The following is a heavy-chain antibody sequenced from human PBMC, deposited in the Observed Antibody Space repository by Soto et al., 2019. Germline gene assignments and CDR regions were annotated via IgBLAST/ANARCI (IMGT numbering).Heavy chain of an antibody. J-gene: IGHJ4*02. CDR3: ARKALAYYYGSGIDY. V-gene: IGHV3-33*01. Sequence: GGSLRLSCAASGFTFSSYGMHWVRQAPGKGLEWVAVIWYDGSNKYYADSVKGRFTISRDNSKNTLYLQMNSLRAEDTAVYYCARKALAYYYGSGIDYWGQGTLVTVSS. CDR2: IWYDGSNK. D-gene: IGHD3-10*01. CDR1: GFTFSSYG.